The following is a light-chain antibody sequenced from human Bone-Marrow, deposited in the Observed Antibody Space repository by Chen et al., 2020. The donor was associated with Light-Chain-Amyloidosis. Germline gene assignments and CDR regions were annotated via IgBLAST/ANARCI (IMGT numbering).Light chain of an antibody. CDR1: QTISSNY. CDR2: GSS. Sequence: EIVLTQSPGTLSLSPGEGANLSCRASQTISSNYLTWYQQKFGQAPRLLIYGSSSRATGIPDRYTGSGSGTEFTLTINRLEPEDFAMYYCQQYGTSPLTSGGGTKVEIK. CDR3: QQYGTSPLT. J-gene: IGKJ4*01. V-gene: IGKV3-20*01.